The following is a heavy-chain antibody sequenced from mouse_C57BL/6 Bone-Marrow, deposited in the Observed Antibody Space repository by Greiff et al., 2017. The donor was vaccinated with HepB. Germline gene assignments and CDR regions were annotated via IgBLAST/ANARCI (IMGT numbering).Heavy chain of an antibody. V-gene: IGHV3-6*01. D-gene: IGHD2-3*01. CDR1: GYSITSGYY. Sequence: ESGPGLVKPSQSLSLTCSVTGYSITSGYYWNWIRQFPGNKLEWMGYISYDGSNNYNPSLKNRISITRDTSKNQFFLKLNSVTTEDTATYYSASFYDGYYGRYFDYWGQGTTLTVSS. CDR3: ASFYDGYYGRYFDY. J-gene: IGHJ2*01. CDR2: ISYDGSN.